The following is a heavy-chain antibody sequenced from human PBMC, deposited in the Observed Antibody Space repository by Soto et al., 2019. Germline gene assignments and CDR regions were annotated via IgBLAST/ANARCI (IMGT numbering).Heavy chain of an antibody. CDR3: AKGTWVAAAGTNFDY. V-gene: IGHV3-23*01. J-gene: IGHJ4*02. CDR1: GFTFSSYA. D-gene: IGHD6-13*01. CDR2: ISGSGGST. Sequence: GGSLRLSCAASGFTFSSYAVSWVRQAPGKGLEWVSAISGSGGSTYYADSVKGRFTISRDNSKNTLYLQMNSLRAEDTAVYYCAKGTWVAAAGTNFDYWGQGTLVTVSS.